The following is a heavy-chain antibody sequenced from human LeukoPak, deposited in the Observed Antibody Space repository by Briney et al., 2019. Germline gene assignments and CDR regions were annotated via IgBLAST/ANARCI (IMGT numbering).Heavy chain of an antibody. CDR2: IYYSGST. CDR1: GGSISSSSYY. Sequence: SETLSLTCTVSGGSISSSSYYWGWIRQPPGKGLEWIGSIYYSGSTNYNPSLKSRVTISVDTSKNQISLKLTSVTAADTAVYYCAKSGSYLLYFQHWGQGTLVTVSS. D-gene: IGHD1-26*01. CDR3: AKSGSYLLYFQH. J-gene: IGHJ1*01. V-gene: IGHV4-39*07.